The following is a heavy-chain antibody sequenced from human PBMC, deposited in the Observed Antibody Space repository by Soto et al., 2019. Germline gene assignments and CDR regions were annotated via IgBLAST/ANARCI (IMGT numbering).Heavy chain of an antibody. CDR1: GFTFSNAW. J-gene: IGHJ4*02. D-gene: IGHD3-3*01. Sequence: GSLRLSCAASGFTFSNAWMSWVRQAPGKGLEWVGRIKSKTDGGTTDYAAPVKGRFTISRDDSKNTLYLQMNSLKTEDTAVYYCATYYDFWSGYSPFDYWGQGTLVTVSS. CDR3: ATYYDFWSGYSPFDY. CDR2: IKSKTDGGTT. V-gene: IGHV3-15*01.